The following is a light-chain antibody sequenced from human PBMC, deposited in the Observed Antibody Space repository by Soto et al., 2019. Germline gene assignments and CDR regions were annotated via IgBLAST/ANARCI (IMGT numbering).Light chain of an antibody. V-gene: IGKV1-17*01. Sequence: DIQMTQSPSSLSASVVDRVTITCQASQDIGNYLNWYQQKPGKAPKRLIYAASNLQSGVPSRFGGSGSGTDFTLTISSVEPEDFATYYCLQHHTYPWTFGQGTKVDIK. CDR2: AAS. CDR3: LQHHTYPWT. CDR1: QDIGNY. J-gene: IGKJ1*01.